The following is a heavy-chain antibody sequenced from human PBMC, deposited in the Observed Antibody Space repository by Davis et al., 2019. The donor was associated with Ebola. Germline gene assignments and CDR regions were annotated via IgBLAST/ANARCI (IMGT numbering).Heavy chain of an antibody. CDR3: LGDPNWAFGY. D-gene: IGHD3-16*01. V-gene: IGHV3-23*01. CDR2: ITGSGGST. J-gene: IGHJ4*02. CDR1: GFTLRNYA. Sequence: PGGSLRLSCAASGFTLRNYAMSWVRQAPGKGLEWVSGITGSGGSTYYADSVKGRFTISRDNSKNTLFLEMNSLRVDDTAIYFCLGDPNWAFGYWGQGTLVTVSS.